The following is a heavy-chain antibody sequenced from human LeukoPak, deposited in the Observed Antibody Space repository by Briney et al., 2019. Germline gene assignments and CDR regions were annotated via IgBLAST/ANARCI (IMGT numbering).Heavy chain of an antibody. CDR2: IFYSGST. D-gene: IGHD1-20*01. J-gene: IGHJ4*02. Sequence: SETLSLTCAVSGGSIFSTNWWSWVRQPPGKGLEWIGQIFYSGSTSYSPSLKSRVTISMDKSKNQFSLKLTSVTAADTAVYYCARDPPRPNNWNLGQGSFDYWGQGTLVTVSS. V-gene: IGHV4-4*02. CDR1: GGSIFSTNW. CDR3: ARDPPRPNNWNLGQGSFDY.